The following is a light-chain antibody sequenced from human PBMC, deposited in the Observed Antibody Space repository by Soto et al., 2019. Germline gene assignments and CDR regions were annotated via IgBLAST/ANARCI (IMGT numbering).Light chain of an antibody. CDR1: QSVLHSSNNKNY. CDR3: QQYYGTLWT. CDR2: WAS. V-gene: IGKV4-1*01. J-gene: IGKJ1*01. Sequence: DIVMTQSPDSLAVSLGERASINCKSSQSVLHSSNNKNYLAWYQQKPGQPPKLLIYWASTRESGVPDRFSGSGAGTDFTLTISILQAEDVAVYFCQQYYGTLWTFGQGTKVEIK.